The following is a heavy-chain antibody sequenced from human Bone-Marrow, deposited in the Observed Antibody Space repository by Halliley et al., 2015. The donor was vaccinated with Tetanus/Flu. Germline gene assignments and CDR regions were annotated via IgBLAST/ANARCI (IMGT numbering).Heavy chain of an antibody. Sequence: GKGLEWIGYVYDSGSTKYNPSLKSRVTISRDTSKNRFSLNRTSVTAADTAVYYCVTGKGWLPDYWGQGTLVTVSS. V-gene: IGHV4-59*01. CDR3: VTGKGWLPDY. CDR2: VYDSGST. D-gene: IGHD5-12*01. J-gene: IGHJ4*02.